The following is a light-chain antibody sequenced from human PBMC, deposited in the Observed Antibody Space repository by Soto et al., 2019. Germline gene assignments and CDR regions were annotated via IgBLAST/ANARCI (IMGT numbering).Light chain of an antibody. Sequence: DIQMTQSPSSVSASVGDRVTITCRGSQSISSWLAWYQQKPGKAPNLLIFDASSLQSGGPSRFSRSRSGTDFTLTISSLQPEDFATYYYQQANSFPYTFGQGTKLEIK. J-gene: IGKJ2*01. CDR2: DAS. CDR1: QSISSW. V-gene: IGKV1-12*01. CDR3: QQANSFPYT.